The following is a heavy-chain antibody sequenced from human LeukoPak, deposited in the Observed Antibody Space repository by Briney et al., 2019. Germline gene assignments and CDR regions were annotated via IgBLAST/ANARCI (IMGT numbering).Heavy chain of an antibody. CDR2: ISAYNGNT. V-gene: IGHV1-18*01. D-gene: IGHD6-13*01. CDR3: ARDRKYIAAATGTDY. Sequence: EASVKVSCKASGYTFTSYGISWVRQSPGQGLEWMGWISAYNGNTNYAQKLQGRVTMTTDTSTSTAYMELRSLRSDDTAVYYCARDRKYIAAATGTDYWGQGTLVTVSS. J-gene: IGHJ4*02. CDR1: GYTFTSYG.